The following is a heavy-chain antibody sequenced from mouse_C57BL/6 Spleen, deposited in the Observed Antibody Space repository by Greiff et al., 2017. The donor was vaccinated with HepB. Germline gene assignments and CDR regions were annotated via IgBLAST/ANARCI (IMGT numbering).Heavy chain of an antibody. J-gene: IGHJ4*01. Sequence: EVHLVESGGGLVKPGGSLKLSCAASGFTFSDYGMHWVRQAPEKGLEWVAYISSGSSTIYYADTVKGRFTISRDNAKNTLFLQMTSLRSEDTAMYYCARDYTGAMDYWGQGTSVTVSS. CDR2: ISSGSSTI. CDR3: ARDYTGAMDY. CDR1: GFTFSDYG. V-gene: IGHV5-17*01. D-gene: IGHD2-12*01.